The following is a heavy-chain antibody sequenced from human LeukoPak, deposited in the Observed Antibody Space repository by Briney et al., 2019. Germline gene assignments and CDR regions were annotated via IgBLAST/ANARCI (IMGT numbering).Heavy chain of an antibody. Sequence: ASVKVSCKASGYTFTSYGISWVRQAPGQGLEWMGWISAYNGNTNYAQKLQGRVTMTTDTSTSTAYMELRSLRSDDTAVYYCARGWASGYSYGHYYYYYYMDVWGKGTTVTVSS. CDR3: ARGWASGYSYGHYYYYYYMDV. CDR1: GYTFTSYG. CDR2: ISAYNGNT. J-gene: IGHJ6*03. V-gene: IGHV1-18*01. D-gene: IGHD5-18*01.